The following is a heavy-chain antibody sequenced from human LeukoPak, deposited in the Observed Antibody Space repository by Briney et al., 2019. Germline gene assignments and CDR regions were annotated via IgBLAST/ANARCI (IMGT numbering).Heavy chain of an antibody. J-gene: IGHJ3*02. Sequence: PGGSLRLSCAASGFTFSSYAMHWVRQAPGKGLEWVAVISYDGSNKYYADSVKGRFTISRDNSKNTLYLQMNSLRAEDTAVYYCARDWGPLTSCDIWSQGTMVTVSS. CDR1: GFTFSSYA. CDR2: ISYDGSNK. D-gene: IGHD3-16*01. CDR3: ARDWGPLTSCDI. V-gene: IGHV3-30-3*01.